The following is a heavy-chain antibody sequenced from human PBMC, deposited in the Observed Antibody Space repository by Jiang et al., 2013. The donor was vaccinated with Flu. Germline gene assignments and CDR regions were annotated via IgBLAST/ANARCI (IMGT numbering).Heavy chain of an antibody. CDR2: INPNSGGT. D-gene: IGHD2-15*01. J-gene: IGHJ6*02. Sequence: GAEVKKPGASVKVSCKASGYTFTGYYMHWVRQAPGQGLEWMGWINPNSGGTNYAQKFQGRVTMTRDTSISTAYMELSRLRSDDTAVYYCARGPAGDVVVVAGRSDYYYYYGMDVWGQGTTVTVSS. CDR1: GYTFTGYY. CDR3: ARGPAGDVVVVAGRSDYYYYYGMDV. V-gene: IGHV1-2*02.